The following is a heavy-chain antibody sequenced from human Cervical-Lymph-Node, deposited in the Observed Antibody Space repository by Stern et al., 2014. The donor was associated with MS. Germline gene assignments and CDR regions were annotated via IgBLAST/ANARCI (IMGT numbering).Heavy chain of an antibody. J-gene: IGHJ5*01. V-gene: IGHV1-8*01. Sequence: QVQLVQSGAEVKKPGASVKVSCKGSGYTFTSYDIHWVRQTAGHGLEWLGWMNPNRGSTGYGQKFQGRITMTGDTSTRTAYLELRSLRSDDTAVYYCARGLVTYSSGWFDFWGQGTQVSVSS. D-gene: IGHD6-19*01. CDR2: MNPNRGST. CDR3: ARGLVTYSSGWFDF. CDR1: GYTFTSYD.